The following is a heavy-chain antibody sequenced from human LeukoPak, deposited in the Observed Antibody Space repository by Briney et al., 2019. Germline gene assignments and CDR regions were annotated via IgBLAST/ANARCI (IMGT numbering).Heavy chain of an antibody. CDR3: AGEYDDISH. D-gene: IGHD3-9*01. Sequence: ASVKVSCKASGDTFSSYSFIWVRQAPGQGLECMGRINPILGLANYAQNFQVRLTITADTSTNTASMELSSLTSEDTGVYYCAGEYDDISHWGQGTLVTVAS. CDR1: GDTFSSYS. CDR2: INPILGLA. J-gene: IGHJ4*02. V-gene: IGHV1-69*02.